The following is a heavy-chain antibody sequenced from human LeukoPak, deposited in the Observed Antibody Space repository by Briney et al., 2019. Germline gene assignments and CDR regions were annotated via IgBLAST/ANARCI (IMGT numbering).Heavy chain of an antibody. V-gene: IGHV1-69*06. Sequence: PRASVKVSCKASGGTFSSYVISSVRQAPGQGLEWMGVIIPIFGTANYAQKFQGRVTMTADKTTSTAYMKLSNLRSEDTAVYYCAREARGSYYYYYMDVWGKGTTVTVSS. J-gene: IGHJ6*03. CDR3: AREARGSYYYYYMDV. CDR1: GGTFSSYV. CDR2: IIPIFGTA. D-gene: IGHD3-10*01.